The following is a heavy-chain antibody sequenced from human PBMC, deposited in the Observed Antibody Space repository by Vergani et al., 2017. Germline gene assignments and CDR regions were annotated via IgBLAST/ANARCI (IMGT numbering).Heavy chain of an antibody. J-gene: IGHJ3*02. V-gene: IGHV1-2*02. CDR1: GYTFTGYY. Sequence: VQLVQSGAEVKKPGATMKISCKVSGYTFTGYYMHWVRQAPGQGLEWMGWINPNSGGTNYAQKFQGRVTMTRDTSISTAYMELSRLRSDDTAVYYCARDNGPIAVAGTVAFDIWGQGTMVTVSS. CDR3: ARDNGPIAVAGTVAFDI. D-gene: IGHD6-19*01. CDR2: INPNSGGT.